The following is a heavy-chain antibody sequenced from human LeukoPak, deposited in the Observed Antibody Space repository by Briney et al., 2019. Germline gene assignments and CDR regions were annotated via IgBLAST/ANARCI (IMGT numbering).Heavy chain of an antibody. D-gene: IGHD6-13*01. Sequence: GGSLRLSCAASGFTFSSYGMHWVRQAPGKGLEWVAVIWYDGSNKYYADSLKGRFTISRDNSKNTLYLQMNSLRAEDTAVYYCARDQYSSSWPYYYYYGMDVWGQGTTVTVSS. V-gene: IGHV3-33*01. J-gene: IGHJ6*02. CDR1: GFTFSSYG. CDR3: ARDQYSSSWPYYYYYGMDV. CDR2: IWYDGSNK.